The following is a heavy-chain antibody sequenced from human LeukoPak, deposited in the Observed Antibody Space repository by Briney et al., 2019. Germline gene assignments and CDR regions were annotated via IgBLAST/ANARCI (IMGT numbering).Heavy chain of an antibody. V-gene: IGHV3-30*18. CDR1: GFTFSSYG. Sequence: PGGSLRLSCAASGFTFSSYGMHWVRQAPGKGLEWVAVISYDGSNKYYADSVKGRFTISRDNSKNTLYLQMNSLRAEDTAVYYCAKGLEGYCGSTSCPYFDYWGQGTLVTVSS. CDR2: ISYDGSNK. D-gene: IGHD2-2*01. CDR3: AKGLEGYCGSTSCPYFDY. J-gene: IGHJ4*02.